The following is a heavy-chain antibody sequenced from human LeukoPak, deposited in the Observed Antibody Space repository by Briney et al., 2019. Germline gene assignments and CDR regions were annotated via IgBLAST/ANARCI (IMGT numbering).Heavy chain of an antibody. CDR2: IYHSGST. V-gene: IGHV4-34*01. Sequence: SETLSLTCAVYGGSFSGYYWSWIRQPPGKGLEWIGEIYHSGSTNYNPSLKSRVTISVDKSKNQFSLKLSSVTAADTAVYYCARGLRVKFDYWGQGTLVTVSS. D-gene: IGHD3-10*01. CDR3: ARGLRVKFDY. CDR1: GGSFSGYY. J-gene: IGHJ4*02.